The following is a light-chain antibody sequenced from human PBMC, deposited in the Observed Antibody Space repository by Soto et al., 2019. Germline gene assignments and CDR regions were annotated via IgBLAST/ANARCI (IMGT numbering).Light chain of an antibody. CDR2: AAS. CDR3: QQYYSYPWT. CDR1: QGISSY. V-gene: IGKV1-8*01. Sequence: IQMTHSPSSLSSSTVYRVTITCRASQGISSYLAWYQQKPGKAPKLLIYAASTLQSGVPSRFSGSGSGTDFTLTISCLQSEDFATYYCQQYYSYPWTFGQGTKVDIK. J-gene: IGKJ1*01.